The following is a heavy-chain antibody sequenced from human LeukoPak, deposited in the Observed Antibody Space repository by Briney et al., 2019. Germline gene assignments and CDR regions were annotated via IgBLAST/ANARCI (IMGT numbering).Heavy chain of an antibody. Sequence: SETLSLTCTVSGGSISSHYWSWIRQPPGKGLEWIGYIYYSGSTNYNPSLKSRVTISVDTSKNQFSLKLSSVTAADTAVYYCAREAWYYYDSSGYNAFDIWGQGTMVTVSS. CDR2: IYYSGST. J-gene: IGHJ3*02. D-gene: IGHD3-22*01. CDR1: GGSISSHY. CDR3: AREAWYYYDSSGYNAFDI. V-gene: IGHV4-59*11.